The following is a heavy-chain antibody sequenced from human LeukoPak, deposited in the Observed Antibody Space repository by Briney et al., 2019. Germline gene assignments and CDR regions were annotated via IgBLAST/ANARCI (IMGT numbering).Heavy chain of an antibody. V-gene: IGHV4-30-4*01. D-gene: IGHD3-10*01. J-gene: IGHJ3*02. CDR3: SSGSSGGDAFDI. Sequence: SETLSLTCTVSGGSISSGDYYWSWIRQPPGKGLEWIGYIYYSGSTYYNPSLESRVTISVDTSKNQFSLKLSSVTAADTAVYYCSSGSSGGDAFDIWGQGTMVTVSS. CDR2: IYYSGST. CDR1: GGSISSGDYY.